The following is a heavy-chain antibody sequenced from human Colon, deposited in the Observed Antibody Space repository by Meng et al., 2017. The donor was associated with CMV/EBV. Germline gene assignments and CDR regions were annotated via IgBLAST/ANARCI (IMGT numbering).Heavy chain of an antibody. CDR3: ARGSVIASAVSFDH. Sequence: SGGSGGSGGCCWCWSRPPPGQGLQWLGHICTGGSAYSNPSLKSRLTLSFDTSKNQFSLSLRSVTAADTAVYYCARGSVIASAVSFDHWGQGTLVTVSS. CDR2: ICTGGSA. CDR1: GGSGGSGGCC. V-gene: IGHV4-30-4*01. J-gene: IGHJ4*02. D-gene: IGHD2-21*01.